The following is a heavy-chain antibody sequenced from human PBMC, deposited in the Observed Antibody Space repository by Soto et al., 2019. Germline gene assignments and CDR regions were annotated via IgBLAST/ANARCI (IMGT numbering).Heavy chain of an antibody. CDR2: IIPIFGTA. CDR3: ATMKPTIFGVVIRDLYYYYYGMDV. V-gene: IGHV1-69*13. D-gene: IGHD3-3*01. CDR1: GGTFSSYA. Sequence: GASVKVSCKASGGTFSSYAISWVRQAPGQGLEWMGGIIPIFGTANYAQKFQGRVTITADESTSTAYMELSSLRSEDTVVYYCATMKPTIFGVVIRDLYYYYYGMDVWGQGTTVTVSS. J-gene: IGHJ6*02.